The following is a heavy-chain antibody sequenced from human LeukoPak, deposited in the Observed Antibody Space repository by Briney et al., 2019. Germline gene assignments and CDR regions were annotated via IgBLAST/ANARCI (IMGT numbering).Heavy chain of an antibody. CDR1: GGSISSSNYY. CDR3: ARARPGPNKRVFFRQDAFDI. D-gene: IGHD3-3*01. CDR2: IYYSGGT. V-gene: IGHV4-39*01. Sequence: SETLSLTCTVSGGSISSSNYYWGWISQPPGKGLEWIGSIYYSGGTYYNPSLKSRVTISVDTSKNQFSLKLSSVTAADTAVYYCARARPGPNKRVFFRQDAFDIWGQGTMVTVSS. J-gene: IGHJ3*02.